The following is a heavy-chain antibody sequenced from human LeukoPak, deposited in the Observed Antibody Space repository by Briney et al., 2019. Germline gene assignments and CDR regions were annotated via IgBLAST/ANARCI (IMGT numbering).Heavy chain of an antibody. CDR3: ARLRLSYPLRDMDV. Sequence: SETLSLTCSVSGGSITSTSYHWGWLRLPPGKGLEWIASIYYSGTTYYNPSLKSRVTISVDTSKNQFSLKLSSVTAADTAVYYCARLRLSYPLRDMDVWGKGTTVTVSS. CDR1: GGSITSTSYH. V-gene: IGHV4-39*07. J-gene: IGHJ6*03. CDR2: IYYSGTT. D-gene: IGHD3-16*02.